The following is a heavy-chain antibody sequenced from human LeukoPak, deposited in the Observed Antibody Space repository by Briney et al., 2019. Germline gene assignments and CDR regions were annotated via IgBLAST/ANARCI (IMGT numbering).Heavy chain of an antibody. J-gene: IGHJ4*02. D-gene: IGHD3-3*01. Sequence: GSLRLSCAASGFTFSSFAMHWVRQAPGKGLEYVSAISSNGGSTYYANSVKGSFTISRDNYKNTLYLQMGSLRAEDMAVYYCARSITIYGVAPDYWGQGTLVTVSS. V-gene: IGHV3-64*01. CDR3: ARSITIYGVAPDY. CDR1: GFTFSSFA. CDR2: ISSNGGST.